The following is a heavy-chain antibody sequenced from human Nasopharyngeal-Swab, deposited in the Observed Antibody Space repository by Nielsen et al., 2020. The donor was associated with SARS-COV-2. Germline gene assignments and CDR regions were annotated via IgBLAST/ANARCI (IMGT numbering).Heavy chain of an antibody. CDR3: ARIRTGAYFDY. CDR1: GFTFSRYA. CDR2: ISGSDGSA. V-gene: IGHV3-23*01. D-gene: IGHD1-14*01. Sequence: GGSLSLSCAASGFTFSRYAMSWVRQAPGKGLEWVSTISGSDGSAYYADSVKGRFTISRDNSRHTLCLQMNSLRAEDTAVYYCARIRTGAYFDYWGQGTLVTVSS. J-gene: IGHJ4*02.